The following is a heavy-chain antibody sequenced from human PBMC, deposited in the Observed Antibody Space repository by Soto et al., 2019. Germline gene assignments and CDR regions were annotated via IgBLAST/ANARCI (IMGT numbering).Heavy chain of an antibody. CDR1: GFTFSSYE. J-gene: IGHJ4*02. CDR3: ARDLVAAAADY. D-gene: IGHD6-13*01. V-gene: IGHV3-48*03. CDR2: ISSSGGST. Sequence: VQLVESGGALVQPGGSLRLSCAASGFTFSSYEMNWVRQVLGKGLEWVSYISSSGGSTYYADSVKGRFTISRDNAKNSVYLQMNSLRAEDTAVYYCARDLVAAAADYWGQGTLVNVSS.